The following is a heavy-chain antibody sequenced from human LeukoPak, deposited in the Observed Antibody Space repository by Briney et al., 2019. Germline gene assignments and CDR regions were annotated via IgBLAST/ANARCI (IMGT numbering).Heavy chain of an antibody. CDR2: INHSGST. Sequence: PSETLSLTCAVYGGSFSGYYWSWIRQPPGKGLEWIGEINHSGSTNYNPSLKSRVTISVDTSKNQFSLKLSSVTAADTAVYYCATISAMISSDGDYWGQGTLVTVSS. J-gene: IGHJ4*02. CDR1: GGSFSGYY. D-gene: IGHD3/OR15-3a*01. V-gene: IGHV4-34*01. CDR3: ATISAMISSDGDY.